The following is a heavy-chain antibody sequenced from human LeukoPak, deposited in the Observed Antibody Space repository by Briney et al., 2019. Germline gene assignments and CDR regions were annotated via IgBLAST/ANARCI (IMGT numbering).Heavy chain of an antibody. D-gene: IGHD4-11*01. CDR3: ARDVGKDTVTTEVAY. CDR2: ISNDGRNK. V-gene: IGHV3-30*04. J-gene: IGHJ4*02. CDR1: GFTFSNYA. Sequence: GKSLRLSCAASGFTFSNYAFQWVRQAPGKGLEWVAVISNDGRNKNRADSVKGRFTISRDNSKNTLSLQMNSLRAEDTAVYYCARDVGKDTVTTEVAYWGQGTLVTVSS.